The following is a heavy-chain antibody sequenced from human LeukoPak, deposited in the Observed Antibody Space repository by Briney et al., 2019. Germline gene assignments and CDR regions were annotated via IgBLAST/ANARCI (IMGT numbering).Heavy chain of an antibody. CDR1: GGTFSSYA. CDR3: ARGDTLYGSSAHAGY. V-gene: IGHV1-69*06. J-gene: IGHJ4*02. CDR2: IIPIFGTP. D-gene: IGHD6-13*01. Sequence: ASVKVSCKASGGTFSSYAIGWVRQAPGQGLEWMGGIIPIFGTPNYAQNFQGRVTITADTSTNTAYMELSSLRSGDTAVYYCARGDTLYGSSAHAGYWGQGTLVTVSS.